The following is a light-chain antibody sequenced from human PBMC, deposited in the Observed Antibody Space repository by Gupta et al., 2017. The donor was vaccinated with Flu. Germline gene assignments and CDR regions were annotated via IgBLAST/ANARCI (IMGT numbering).Light chain of an antibody. CDR1: QSVSNY. V-gene: IGKV3-11*01. J-gene: IGKJ4*01. Sequence: PGETATLPCRASQSVSNYLAWYQQKPGQAPRLLIYDASNRATGIPARFSGSGSGTDFTLTISSLEPEDFAVYFCQQRNNWPSFGGGTKVEIK. CDR2: DAS. CDR3: QQRNNWPS.